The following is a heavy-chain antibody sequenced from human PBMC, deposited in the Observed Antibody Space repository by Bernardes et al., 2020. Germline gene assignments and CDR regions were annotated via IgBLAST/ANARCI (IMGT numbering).Heavy chain of an antibody. CDR1: GCSISSSSYY. CDR3: ARQERQWHFDY. Sequence: SETLSLTCTVSGCSISSSSYYWGWIRQPPVKGLEWIVSIYYSGSTYYNPSLKRRVTISVDTSKNQFSLKLSPVTAADTAVYYCARQERQWHFDYWGQGTLVTVYS. V-gene: IGHV4-39*01. D-gene: IGHD6-19*01. J-gene: IGHJ4*02. CDR2: IYYSGST.